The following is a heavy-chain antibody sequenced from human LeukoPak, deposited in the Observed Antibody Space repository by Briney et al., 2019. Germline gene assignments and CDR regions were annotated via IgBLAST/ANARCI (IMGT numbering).Heavy chain of an antibody. CDR2: LSFDGSNR. CDR1: GFTFSTYG. J-gene: IGHJ6*02. Sequence: AGSLSLSCVAYGFTFSTYGMHWVRQAPGKGLEWVAVLSFDGSNRHYGDSVKGRFTISRDNSKNTLYLQMSSLGTEDTAVYYCARVNYGLDVWGQGTTVTVSS. CDR3: ARVNYGLDV. V-gene: IGHV3-30*03.